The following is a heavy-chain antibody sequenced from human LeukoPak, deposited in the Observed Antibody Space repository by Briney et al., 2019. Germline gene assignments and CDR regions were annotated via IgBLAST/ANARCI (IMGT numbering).Heavy chain of an antibody. V-gene: IGHV3-23*01. Sequence: GGSLRLSCAASGFTFSTYAMNWVRQAPGKGLEWVSTISGSGGTPHYADSVKGRFTISRDNAKNSLYLQMNSLRAEDTAVYYCARDHGDIVVVVAAHYYYGMDVWGQGTTVTVSS. J-gene: IGHJ6*02. CDR3: ARDHGDIVVVVAAHYYYGMDV. CDR1: GFTFSTYA. D-gene: IGHD2-15*01. CDR2: ISGSGGTP.